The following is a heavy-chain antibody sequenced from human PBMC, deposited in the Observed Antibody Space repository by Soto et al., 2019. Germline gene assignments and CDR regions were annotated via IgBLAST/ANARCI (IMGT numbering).Heavy chain of an antibody. D-gene: IGHD1-26*01. CDR3: AKARLVGATIGYYFDY. Sequence: PGGSLRLSCAASGFTFSSYSMNWVRQAPGKGLEWVSAISGSGGTTYYADSVKGRFTISRDSSKNTLYLQMNSLRAEDTAVYYCAKARLVGATIGYYFDYWGQGTLVTVSS. CDR1: GFTFSSYS. CDR2: ISGSGGTT. J-gene: IGHJ4*02. V-gene: IGHV3-23*01.